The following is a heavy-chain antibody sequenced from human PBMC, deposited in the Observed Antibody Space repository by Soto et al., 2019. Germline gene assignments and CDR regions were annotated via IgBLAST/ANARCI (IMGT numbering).Heavy chain of an antibody. CDR2: ISGSGGST. CDR1: GFTFSSYA. CDR3: ARDPRNYDFWSGYFY. D-gene: IGHD3-3*01. Sequence: EVQLLESGGGLVQPGGSLRLSCAASGFTFSSYAMSWVRQAPGKGLEWVSAISGSGGSTYYADSVKGRFTISRDNSKNTLYLQMNSLRAEDTAVYYCARDPRNYDFWSGYFYWGQGTLVTVSS. V-gene: IGHV3-23*01. J-gene: IGHJ4*02.